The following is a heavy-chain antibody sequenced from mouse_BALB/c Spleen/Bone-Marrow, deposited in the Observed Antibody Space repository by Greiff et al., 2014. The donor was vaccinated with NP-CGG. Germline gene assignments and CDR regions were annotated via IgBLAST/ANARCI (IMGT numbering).Heavy chain of an antibody. CDR1: GFNIKDTY. J-gene: IGHJ4*01. CDR3: AIYYGNYYAMDY. D-gene: IGHD2-1*01. Sequence: VQLQQSGAELVKPGASVKLSCTASGFNIKDTYMHWVKQRPEQGLEWIGRIDPANGNTKYDPKFQGKATITADTSSNTAYLQLSSLTSEDAAVYYCAIYYGNYYAMDYWGQGTSVTVSA. V-gene: IGHV14-3*02. CDR2: IDPANGNT.